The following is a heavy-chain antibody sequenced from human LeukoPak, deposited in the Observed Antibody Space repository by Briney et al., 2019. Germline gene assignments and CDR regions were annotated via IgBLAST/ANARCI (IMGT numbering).Heavy chain of an antibody. J-gene: IGHJ4*02. D-gene: IGHD3-10*01. Sequence: PSETLSLTCSVSGGSISSNNYYWAWIRQPPGRGLEWVGSVFYIASTYYNVSLKSRLTISVDTSKNLFSLNLRSVTAADTAIYYCARRGSFYPFDFWGQGILVTVSS. CDR1: GGSISSNNYY. CDR2: VFYIAST. V-gene: IGHV4-39*01. CDR3: ARRGSFYPFDF.